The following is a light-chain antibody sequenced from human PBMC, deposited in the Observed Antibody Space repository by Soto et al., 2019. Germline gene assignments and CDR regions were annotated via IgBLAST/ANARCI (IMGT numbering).Light chain of an antibody. CDR3: SSYADNNILV. CDR1: SGDVGGYNY. J-gene: IGLJ2*01. CDR2: EVT. Sequence: QSALTQPPSASGSPGQSITISCTGTSGDVGGYNYVSWYQQHPGKAPKLMLYEVTKRPSGVSDRFSGSKSGNTASLTVSGLQPDDEADYYCSSYADNNILVFGGGTKLTVL. V-gene: IGLV2-8*01.